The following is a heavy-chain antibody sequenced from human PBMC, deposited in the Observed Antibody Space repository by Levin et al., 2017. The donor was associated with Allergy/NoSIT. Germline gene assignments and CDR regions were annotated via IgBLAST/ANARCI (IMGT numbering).Heavy chain of an antibody. CDR2: IYYIGST. D-gene: IGHD5-18*01. J-gene: IGHJ4*02. CDR3: ARDRHSSGLFGY. CDR1: GVSISSSY. V-gene: IGHV4-59*01. Sequence: SQTLSLTCTVSGVSISSSYWSWIRQPPGKGLEWIGSIYYIGSTNYNPSLKSRVTISVDTSKNQFSLKLSSVTAADTAVFYFARDRHSSGLFGYWDQGTLVTVSS.